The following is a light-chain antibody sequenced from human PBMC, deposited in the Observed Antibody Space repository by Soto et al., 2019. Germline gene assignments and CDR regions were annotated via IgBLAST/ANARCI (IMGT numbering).Light chain of an antibody. CDR1: SSDVGAYNF. V-gene: IGLV2-14*01. CDR3: SSYTITSTPWV. Sequence: QSALTQPASVSGSPGQSITISCTGTSSDVGAYNFVSWYQQHPGKAPKLLIYDVSNRPSGVSNRFSGSKSGNTASLTISGLQAEDEADYYCSSYTITSTPWVFGPGTKLTVL. CDR2: DVS. J-gene: IGLJ1*01.